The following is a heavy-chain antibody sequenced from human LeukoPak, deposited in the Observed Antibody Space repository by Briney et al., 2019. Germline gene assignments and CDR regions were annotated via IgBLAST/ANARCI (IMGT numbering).Heavy chain of an antibody. CDR2: ISYDGSNK. Sequence: GGSLRLSCAASGFTSSSYAMHWVRQAPGKGLEWVALISYDGSNKYYADSVKGRFTISRDNSKNTLYLQMNSLRAEDTAVYYCARSRWAAAGRGRAYYFDYWGQGTLVTVSS. D-gene: IGHD6-13*01. J-gene: IGHJ4*02. V-gene: IGHV3-30-3*01. CDR1: GFTSSSYA. CDR3: ARSRWAAAGRGRAYYFDY.